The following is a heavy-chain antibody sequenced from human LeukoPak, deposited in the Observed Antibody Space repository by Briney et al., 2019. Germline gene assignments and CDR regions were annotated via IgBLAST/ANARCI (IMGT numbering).Heavy chain of an antibody. Sequence: SVKISCQASGSAFTSNGISWLRRARGKASECTGWFCAYKGNTNYAQKLQGRVTMTTDTSTSTAYMELRSLRADDTAVYYCARERSGGIFDRRQRDAFDIWGQGTMVTVSS. CDR3: ARERSGGIFDRRQRDAFDI. J-gene: IGHJ3*02. CDR1: GSAFTSNG. CDR2: FCAYKGNT. V-gene: IGHV1-18*01. D-gene: IGHD2-15*01.